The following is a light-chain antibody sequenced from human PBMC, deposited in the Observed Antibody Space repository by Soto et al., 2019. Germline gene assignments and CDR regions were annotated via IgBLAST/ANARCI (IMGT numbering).Light chain of an antibody. V-gene: IGLV2-14*01. Sequence: QLVLTQPASVSGSPGQSITISCTGTRSDVGGYNYVSWYQHHPGKAPKLLIYEVTNRPAEVSNRFSGSKSGITASLTISGLQSEDEADYYCSSYTSGSTVIFGGGTQLTVL. J-gene: IGLJ2*01. CDR3: SSYTSGSTVI. CDR1: RSDVGGYNY. CDR2: EVT.